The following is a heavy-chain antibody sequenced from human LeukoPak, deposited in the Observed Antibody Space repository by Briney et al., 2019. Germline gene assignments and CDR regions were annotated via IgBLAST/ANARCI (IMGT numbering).Heavy chain of an antibody. CDR3: ASPLRYSSSWSSDYGMDV. J-gene: IGHJ6*02. V-gene: IGHV1-18*01. CDR1: GYTFTSYG. D-gene: IGHD6-13*01. Sequence: ASVTVSCKASGYTFTSYGISWVRQAPGQGLEWMGWISAYNGNTNYAQKLQGRVTMTTDTSTSTAYMELRSLRSDDTAVYYCASPLRYSSSWSSDYGMDVWGQGTTVTVSS. CDR2: ISAYNGNT.